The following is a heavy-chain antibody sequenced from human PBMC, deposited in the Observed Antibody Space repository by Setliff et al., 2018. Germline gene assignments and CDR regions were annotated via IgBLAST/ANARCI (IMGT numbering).Heavy chain of an antibody. Sequence: PSETLSLTCAVSGYSISSGYYWGWIRQPPGKGLEWIGSIYHSGSTNYNPSLKSRVTISVDKSKNQFSLKLSSVTAADTGIYYCTSTTLDFWGPGTLVTVSS. CDR2: IYHSGST. CDR1: GYSISSGYY. V-gene: IGHV4-38-2*01. J-gene: IGHJ4*02. CDR3: TSTTLDF. D-gene: IGHD1-1*01.